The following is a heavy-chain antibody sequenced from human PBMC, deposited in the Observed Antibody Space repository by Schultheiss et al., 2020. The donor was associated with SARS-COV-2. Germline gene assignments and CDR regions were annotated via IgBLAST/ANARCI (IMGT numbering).Heavy chain of an antibody. Sequence: SQTLSLTCAISGDSVSSNSAAWNWIRQSPSRGLEWLGRTYYRSKWYNDYAVSVKSRITINPDTSKNQFSLKLSSVTAADTAVYYCARDKLAYYYDSSGYYYSSWGQGTLVTVSS. CDR2: TYYRSKWYN. J-gene: IGHJ5*02. D-gene: IGHD3-22*01. V-gene: IGHV6-1*01. CDR3: ARDKLAYYYDSSGYYYSS. CDR1: GDSVSSNSAA.